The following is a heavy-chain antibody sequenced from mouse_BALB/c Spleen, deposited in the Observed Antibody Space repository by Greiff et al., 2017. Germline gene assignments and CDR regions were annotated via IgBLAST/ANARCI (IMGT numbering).Heavy chain of an antibody. V-gene: IGHV5-9-3*01. CDR3: AREGPTRGAMDY. Sequence: EVQLVESGGGLVKPGGSLKLSCAASGFTFSSYAMSWVRQTPEKRLEWVATISSGGSYTYYPDSVKGRFTISRDNAKNTLYLQMSSLRSEDTAMYYCAREGPTRGAMDYWGQGTSVTVSS. CDR1: GFTFSSYA. J-gene: IGHJ4*01. CDR2: ISSGGSYT.